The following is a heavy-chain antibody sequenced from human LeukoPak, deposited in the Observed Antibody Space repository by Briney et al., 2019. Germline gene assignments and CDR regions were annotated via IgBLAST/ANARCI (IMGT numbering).Heavy chain of an antibody. CDR1: GFTFSSYA. CDR2: ISGSGGST. V-gene: IGHV3-23*01. Sequence: PGGSLRLSCAASGFTFSSYAMSWVRQAPGKGLEWVSAISGSGGSTYYADSVKGRFTISRDNSKNTLYLQMNSLRAEDTAVYYCAKSDMVRGVSDAFDIWGQGTMVTVFS. D-gene: IGHD3-10*01. CDR3: AKSDMVRGVSDAFDI. J-gene: IGHJ3*02.